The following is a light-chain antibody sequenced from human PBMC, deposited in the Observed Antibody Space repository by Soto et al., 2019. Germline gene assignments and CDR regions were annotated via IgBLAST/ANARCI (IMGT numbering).Light chain of an antibody. CDR2: GAS. CDR3: QQYNNWPPT. J-gene: IGKJ1*01. Sequence: EVVMTQSQATLSVSPGERATLSCWASQSVSSNLAWYQKNPGQAPRLLIYGASTRATGIPARFSGSGSETEFTLTISSLQSEDFAVYCCQQYNNWPPTFGQGTKVDIK. V-gene: IGKV3-15*01. CDR1: QSVSSN.